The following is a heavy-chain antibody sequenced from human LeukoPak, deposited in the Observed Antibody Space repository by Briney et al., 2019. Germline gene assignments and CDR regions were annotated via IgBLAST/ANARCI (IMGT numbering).Heavy chain of an antibody. CDR3: ARNTPANCSAP. V-gene: IGHV4-59*01. D-gene: IGHD2-2*02. CDR1: GGSITTYY. Sequence: SETLSLTCTVSGGSITTYYWSWIRQSPGKGLEWIGYIYYSGGTNYNPSLKSRVTLSIDASKNQFSLRLSSVTAADTAIYYCARNTPANCSAPGGQEPLVTVSS. CDR2: IYYSGGT. J-gene: IGHJ5*02.